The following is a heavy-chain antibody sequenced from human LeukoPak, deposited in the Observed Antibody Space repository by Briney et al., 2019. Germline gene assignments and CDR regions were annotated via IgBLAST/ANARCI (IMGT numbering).Heavy chain of an antibody. CDR1: GGSISSYY. CDR2: IYYSGST. CDR3: ARAHCSSTSCYSYYYYGMDV. Sequence: PSETLSLTCTVSGGSISSYYWSWIRQPPGQGLDWIGYIYYSGSTNYNPSLKRRVTISVDTSKNQFSLKLSSVSAADTAVYYCARAHCSSTSCYSYYYYGMDVWGQGTKVTVSS. D-gene: IGHD2-2*01. V-gene: IGHV4-59*13. J-gene: IGHJ6*02.